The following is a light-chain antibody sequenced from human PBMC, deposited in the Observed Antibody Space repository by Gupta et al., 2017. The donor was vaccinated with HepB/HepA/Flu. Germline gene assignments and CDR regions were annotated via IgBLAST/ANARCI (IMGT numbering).Light chain of an antibody. CDR1: SSDVGAYND. CDR3: TSYTSSATLVV. CDR2: DVT. J-gene: IGLJ2*01. V-gene: IGLV2-14*03. Sequence: SALTQPASVSAPPGPSLTIPCTGTSSDVGAYNDVTWYQQHPDKAPKLMIYDVTDRPSGVSNRFSGSKSGNTASLTIAGLQAEDEADYYCTSYTSSATLVVFGGGTKLTVL.